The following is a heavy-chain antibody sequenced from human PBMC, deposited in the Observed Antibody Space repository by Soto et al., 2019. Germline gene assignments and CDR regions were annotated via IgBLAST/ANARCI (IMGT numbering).Heavy chain of an antibody. CDR2: IIPMFETV. Sequence: ASVKVSCKASGGTFDNYAVSWVRQAPGQGLEWMGGIIPMFETVNYAQRFQGRLTIAADESTSTAYMELTSLASADTAIYFCARGLRTGNYGMDVWGQGTTVTVSS. J-gene: IGHJ6*02. V-gene: IGHV1-69*13. CDR3: ARGLRTGNYGMDV. D-gene: IGHD2-15*01. CDR1: GGTFDNYA.